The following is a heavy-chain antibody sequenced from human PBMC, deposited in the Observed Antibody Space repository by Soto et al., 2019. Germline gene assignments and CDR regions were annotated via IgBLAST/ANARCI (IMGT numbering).Heavy chain of an antibody. J-gene: IGHJ4*02. V-gene: IGHV1-8*01. D-gene: IGHD5-18*01. CDR2: MNPNSGNT. CDR1: GYTFTTYD. CDR3: ARGEGGFRALEY. Sequence: QVQLVQSGAEVKKPGASVKVSCKASGYTFTTYDITWVRQATGQGLEWMGWMNPNSGNTGYAQKFQGRVTMTGNTFISLAYFELSSLRSLDTAVYYCARGEGGFRALEYWGQGTLVTVTS.